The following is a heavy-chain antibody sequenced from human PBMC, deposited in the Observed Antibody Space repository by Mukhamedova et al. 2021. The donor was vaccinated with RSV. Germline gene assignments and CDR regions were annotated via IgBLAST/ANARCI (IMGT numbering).Heavy chain of an antibody. Sequence: WVRQATGKGLEWVSAIGKGGDTYYAESVKGRFTISRENAENSLYLQINSLGAGDTAVYDCAREAYTTNWNDWYFDL. D-gene: IGHD1-1*01. V-gene: IGHV3-13*04. CDR2: IGKGGDT. J-gene: IGHJ2*01. CDR3: AREAYTTNWNDWYFDL.